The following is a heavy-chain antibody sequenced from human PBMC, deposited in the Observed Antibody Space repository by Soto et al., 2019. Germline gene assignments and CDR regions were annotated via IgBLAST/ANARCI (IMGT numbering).Heavy chain of an antibody. D-gene: IGHD3-22*01. V-gene: IGHV5-10-1*01. CDR3: AALTMRARGYYYGMDV. Sequence: GESLKISCKGSGYSFTSYWISWVRQMPGKGLEWMGRIDPSDSYTNYSPSFQGHVTISADKSISTAYLQWSSLKASDTAMYYWAALTMRARGYYYGMDVWGQGTTVTVSS. CDR2: IDPSDSYT. J-gene: IGHJ6*02. CDR1: GYSFTSYW.